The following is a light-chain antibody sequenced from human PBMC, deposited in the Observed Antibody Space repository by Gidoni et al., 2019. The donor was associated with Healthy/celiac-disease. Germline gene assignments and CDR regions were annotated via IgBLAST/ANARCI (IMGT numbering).Light chain of an antibody. J-gene: IGLJ1*01. CDR2: QDS. CDR3: QAWDSSTGGV. CDR1: KLGDKY. Sequence: SYELTQPLSVSVSPGQTASITCSGDKLGDKYACWYQQKPGQSPVLVIYQDSKRPSGIPERFSGSNSGNTATLTISGTQAMDEADYYCQAWDSSTGGVFGTGTKVTVL. V-gene: IGLV3-1*01.